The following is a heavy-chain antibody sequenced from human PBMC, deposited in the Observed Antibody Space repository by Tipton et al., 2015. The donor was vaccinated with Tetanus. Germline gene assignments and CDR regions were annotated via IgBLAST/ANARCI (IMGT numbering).Heavy chain of an antibody. V-gene: IGHV4-61*01. D-gene: IGHD3-3*02. CDR1: GGSVSSGSYY. Sequence: TLSLTCTVSGGSVSSGSYYWSWVRQPPGKGLEWVGKITYSRTTNYNSSLKSRVTISLDTSTSQFSLKLTSATAADTAVYYCARERIRLIGDVIFRYFDLWGRGTLVTVSS. CDR3: ARERIRLIGDVIFRYFDL. CDR2: ITYSRTT. J-gene: IGHJ2*01.